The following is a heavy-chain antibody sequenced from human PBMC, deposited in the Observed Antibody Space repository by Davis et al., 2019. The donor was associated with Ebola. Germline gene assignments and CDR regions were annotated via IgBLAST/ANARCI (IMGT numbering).Heavy chain of an antibody. J-gene: IGHJ4*02. Sequence: GESLKISCKGSGYSFTSYWIGWVRQMPGKGLEWMGIIYPGDSDTRYSPSFQGQVTISADKSISTAYLQWSSLKASDTAMYYCATSPPGYYYDSSGPSDYWGQGTLVTVSS. CDR1: GYSFTSYW. CDR3: ATSPPGYYYDSSGPSDY. D-gene: IGHD3-22*01. CDR2: IYPGDSDT. V-gene: IGHV5-51*01.